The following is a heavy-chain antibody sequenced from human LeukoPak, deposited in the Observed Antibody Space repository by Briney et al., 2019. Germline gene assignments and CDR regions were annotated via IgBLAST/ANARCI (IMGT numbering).Heavy chain of an antibody. J-gene: IGHJ6*03. Sequence: PSETLSLTCGVSGISLSSDFSWGWIRQAAGKGLEWIGSITHSGILYYNPSLTSRVTISIDTAKNQFSLTLSSVTAADTAVYFCTRLVSLRGLWRGGRCYYMAVWSEGTTVTVSS. CDR2: ITHSGIL. D-gene: IGHD3-3*01. CDR3: TRLVSLRGLWRGGRCYYMAV. CDR1: GISLSSDFS. V-gene: IGHV4-38-2*01.